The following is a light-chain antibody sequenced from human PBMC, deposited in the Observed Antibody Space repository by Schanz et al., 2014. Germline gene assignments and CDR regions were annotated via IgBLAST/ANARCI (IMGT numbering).Light chain of an antibody. V-gene: IGKV3-20*01. CDR2: DAS. CDR1: QSVRSF. J-gene: IGKJ1*01. CDR3: QQYGSSPGT. Sequence: PGERATLSCRASQSVRSFLAWYQQKPGQAPRLLIYDASNRATGIPARFSGSGSGTDFTLTISRLEPEDFAVYYCQQYGSSPGTFGQGTKVEIK.